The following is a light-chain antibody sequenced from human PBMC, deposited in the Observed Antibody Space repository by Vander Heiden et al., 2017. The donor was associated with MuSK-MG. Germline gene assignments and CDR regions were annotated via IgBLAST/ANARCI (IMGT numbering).Light chain of an antibody. V-gene: IGKV1-39*01. CDR2: AAS. CDR1: QTINNF. Sequence: IQMTQSPSSLSASVGDRISITCRASQTINNFLNWYQQKPGKAPKLLIYAASTLQSGVPSRFSGSASGTEFTLTITSLQPEDFATYYCQQSYSTVYTFGPGTKLEIK. CDR3: QQSYSTVYT. J-gene: IGKJ2*01.